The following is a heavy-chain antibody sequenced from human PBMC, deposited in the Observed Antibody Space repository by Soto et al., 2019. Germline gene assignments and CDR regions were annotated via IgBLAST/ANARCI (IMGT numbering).Heavy chain of an antibody. V-gene: IGHV1-18*01. D-gene: IGHD2-15*01. Sequence: QVQLVRSGAEVKKPGASVRVSCQTSAYTFTNYAVSWGRQPPGQGLEWMGWISGDNGNTIYAQKFQGRVTMTTDTSTRKAYMELRSLRSDDTAVYYCATGLLGYCSGGSCYSDSWGQGTLVTVSS. CDR3: ATGLLGYCSGGSCYSDS. CDR2: ISGDNGNT. CDR1: AYTFTNYA. J-gene: IGHJ4*02.